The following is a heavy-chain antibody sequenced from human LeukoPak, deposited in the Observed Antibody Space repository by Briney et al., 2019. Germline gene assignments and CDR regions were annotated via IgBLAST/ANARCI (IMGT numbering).Heavy chain of an antibody. V-gene: IGHV3-53*01. Sequence: GSLRLSCAASGFSVSSNYMSWVRQSPGKGLEWVSIIYSSGSTYYADSLEGRFTISRDNSKNTLYLQVNSLRAEDTAIYYCARVSVTTTSDAFDIWGQGTMVTVPS. CDR2: IYSSGST. CDR3: ARVSVTTTSDAFDI. CDR1: GFSVSSNY. J-gene: IGHJ3*02. D-gene: IGHD4-17*01.